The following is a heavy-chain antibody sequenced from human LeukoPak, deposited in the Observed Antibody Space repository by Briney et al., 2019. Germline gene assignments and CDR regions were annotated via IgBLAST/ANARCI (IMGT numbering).Heavy chain of an antibody. J-gene: IGHJ4*02. V-gene: IGHV3-33*08. CDR3: ARELAV. CDR1: GFTFSSYA. CDR2: IWPDGSNE. Sequence: GGSLRLSCAASGFTFSSYAMSWVRQAPGKGLEWVAAIWPDGSNEYYANSVKGRFFISRDNSKNTLYLQMNSLRVDDTAVYYCARELAVWGQGTLVTVSS.